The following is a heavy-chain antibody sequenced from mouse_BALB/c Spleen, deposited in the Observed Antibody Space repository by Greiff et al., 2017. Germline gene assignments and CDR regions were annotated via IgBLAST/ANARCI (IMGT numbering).Heavy chain of an antibody. V-gene: IGHV5-4*02. CDR1: GFTFSDYY. J-gene: IGHJ4*01. Sequence: EVQRVESGGGLVKPGGSLKLSCAASGFTFSDYYMYWVRQTPEKRLEWVATISDGGSYTYYPDSVKGRFTISRDNAKNNLYLQMSSLKSEDTAMYYCARAGLLRYYAMDYWGQGTSVTVSS. CDR2: ISDGGSYT. D-gene: IGHD1-1*01. CDR3: ARAGLLRYYAMDY.